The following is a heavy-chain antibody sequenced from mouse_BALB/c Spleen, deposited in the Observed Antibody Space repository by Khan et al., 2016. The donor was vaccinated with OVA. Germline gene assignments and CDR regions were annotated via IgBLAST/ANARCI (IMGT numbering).Heavy chain of an antibody. Sequence: EVQLQQSGPDLLRPGPPFSFSCPASGFNIKKTIIHWVKQGPKQGLRWMGGIAPPNGKPKYAPKFPDKATITSYTSSNTSYLQLSSLTSEDTAVYYCAHPSYDPRFFEVWGAGTTVTVSS. CDR3: AHPSYDPRFFEV. V-gene: IGHV14-3*01. D-gene: IGHD2-3*01. J-gene: IGHJ1*01. CDR1: GFNIKKTI. CDR2: IAPPNGKP.